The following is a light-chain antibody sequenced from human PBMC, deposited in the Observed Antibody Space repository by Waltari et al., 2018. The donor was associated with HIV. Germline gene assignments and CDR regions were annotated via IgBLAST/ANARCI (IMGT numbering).Light chain of an antibody. CDR2: DAS. CDR1: KDIGNY. CDR3: QQYDNLLS. J-gene: IGKJ3*01. V-gene: IGKV1-33*01. Sequence: DIQMTQSPSSLSASVGDRVTITCQASKDIGNYLNWYQYKPGKAPKLLIYDASNLETGVPSRFSGGGSGTDFTFTISSLQPEDIATYYCQQYDNLLSFGPGTKVDLK.